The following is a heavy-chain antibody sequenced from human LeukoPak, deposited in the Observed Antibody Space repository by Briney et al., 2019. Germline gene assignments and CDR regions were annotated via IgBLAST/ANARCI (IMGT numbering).Heavy chain of an antibody. CDR1: GGSIKSPTSY. D-gene: IGHD6-6*01. CDR3: ARNTTSSPWFDP. J-gene: IGHJ5*02. V-gene: IGHV4-61*01. CDR2: VYHIGTT. Sequence: SETLSLTCTVSGGSIKSPTSYWSWIRQPPGKGLEWIGNVYHIGTTSYNSSLKSRVSISVDTSKNQFSLEMASVTPEDTALYYCARNTTSSPWFDPWGQGTLVIVSS.